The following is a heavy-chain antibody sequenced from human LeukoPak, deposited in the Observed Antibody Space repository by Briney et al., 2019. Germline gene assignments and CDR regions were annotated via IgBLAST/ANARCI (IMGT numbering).Heavy chain of an antibody. D-gene: IGHD6-19*01. CDR2: IYSGGST. V-gene: IGHV3-53*01. CDR3: ARDEGQISGWYFDL. Sequence: QPGGSLRLSCAASGFTVSSNYMSWVRQAPGKGLEWVSVIYSGGSTYYADSVKGRFTISRDNSKNTLYLQMNSLRAEDTAVYYCARDEGQISGWYFDLWGRGTLVTVSS. CDR1: GFTVSSNY. J-gene: IGHJ2*01.